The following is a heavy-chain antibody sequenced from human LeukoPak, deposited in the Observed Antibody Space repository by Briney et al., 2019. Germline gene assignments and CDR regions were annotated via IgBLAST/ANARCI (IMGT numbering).Heavy chain of an antibody. CDR3: ARGDCSSTSCYVGYNWFDP. Sequence: GSSVKVSYKASGGTFSSYAISWVRQAPGQGLEWMGGIIPIFGTATYGQKFQGRVTITADESTSTAYMELSSLRSEDTAVYYCARGDCSSTSCYVGYNWFDPWGQGTLVTVSS. D-gene: IGHD2-2*01. CDR1: GGTFSSYA. CDR2: IIPIFGTA. J-gene: IGHJ5*02. V-gene: IGHV1-69*01.